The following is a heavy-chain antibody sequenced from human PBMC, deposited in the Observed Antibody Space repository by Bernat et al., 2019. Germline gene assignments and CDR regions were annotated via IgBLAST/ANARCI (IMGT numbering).Heavy chain of an antibody. Sequence: QVQLQQWGAGLLKPSETLSLTCAVYGWSFSVYYWSWIRQPPGKGLEWIGEINHSGGTNYNPSLKSRVTISVDTSKNQFSLKLSYVTAEDTAVYYCARGRYCSSTSCYSTDYWGQGTLVTVSS. CDR3: ARGRYCSSTSCYSTDY. D-gene: IGHD2-2*01. J-gene: IGHJ4*02. V-gene: IGHV4-34*01. CDR1: GWSFSVYY. CDR2: INHSGGT.